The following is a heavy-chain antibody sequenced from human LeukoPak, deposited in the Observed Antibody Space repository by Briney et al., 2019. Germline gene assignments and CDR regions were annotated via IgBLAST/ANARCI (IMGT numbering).Heavy chain of an antibody. CDR2: IFYSGDT. Sequence: SETLSLTCTVSGGSISSYYWSWIRQPPGKGLEWVGYIFYSGDTNYNPSLKSRVTISLDTSKNQVSLKLSSATAADTAVYYCARLGGSPPLSAFDIWGQGTMVTVSS. CDR3: ARLGGSPPLSAFDI. J-gene: IGHJ3*02. V-gene: IGHV4-59*01. D-gene: IGHD1-26*01. CDR1: GGSISSYY.